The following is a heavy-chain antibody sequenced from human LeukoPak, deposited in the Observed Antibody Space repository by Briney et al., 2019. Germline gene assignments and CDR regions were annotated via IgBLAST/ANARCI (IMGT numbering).Heavy chain of an antibody. CDR2: IYYSGST. CDR3: AFRRDGYKGGNWFDP. CDR1: GGSINSRSYY. Sequence: SSETLSLTCTVSGGSINSRSYYWGWIRQPPGKGPEWIGSIYYSGSTYHNPSLKSRVTISVDTSKNQLSLKLISVTAADTAVYYCAFRRDGYKGGNWFDPWGQGTLVTVSS. V-gene: IGHV4-39*01. J-gene: IGHJ5*02. D-gene: IGHD5-24*01.